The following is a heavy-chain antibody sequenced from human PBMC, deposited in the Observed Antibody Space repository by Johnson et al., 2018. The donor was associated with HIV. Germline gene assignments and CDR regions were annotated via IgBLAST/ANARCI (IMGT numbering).Heavy chain of an antibody. CDR3: ARVSRSSPAFDAFDI. J-gene: IGHJ3*02. Sequence: QVQLVESGGGLVQPGRSLRLSCAASGFTFSSYAMHWVRQAPGKGLDWVAVISYDGSNKYYADSVKGRFTISRDNSKNTLYLQMGSLRAEDTAVDYCARVSRSSPAFDAFDIWGQGTLVTVSS. CDR1: GFTFSSYA. V-gene: IGHV3-30*14. D-gene: IGHD6-6*01. CDR2: ISYDGSNK.